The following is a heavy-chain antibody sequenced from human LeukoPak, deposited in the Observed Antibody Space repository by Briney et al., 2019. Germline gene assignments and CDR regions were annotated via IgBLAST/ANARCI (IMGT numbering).Heavy chain of an antibody. CDR2: ISGGGDST. J-gene: IGHJ4*02. V-gene: IGHV3-23*01. Sequence: GGSLRLSCAASGFTFSSYAMSWVRQAPGKGLEWVAAISGGGDSTYYADSVKGRFTLSRDSSKDTVYLQMNSLRAEDTAVYYCAKLRSISWYASCDYWGQGTLVTVSS. CDR1: GFTFSSYA. D-gene: IGHD6-13*01. CDR3: AKLRSISWYASCDY.